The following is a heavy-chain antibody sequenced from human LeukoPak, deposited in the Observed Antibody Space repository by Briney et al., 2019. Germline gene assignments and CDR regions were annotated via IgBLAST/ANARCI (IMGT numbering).Heavy chain of an antibody. D-gene: IGHD6-6*01. CDR2: IYSGGST. Sequence: PGGSLRLSCAASGFTVSSNYVSWVRQAPGKGLEWVSVIYSGGSTYYADSVKGRFTISRDNSKNTLYLQMNSLRAEDTAVYYCARVAARPRYYYYYGMDVWGQGTTVTVSS. J-gene: IGHJ6*02. CDR3: ARVAARPRYYYYYGMDV. V-gene: IGHV3-53*01. CDR1: GFTVSSNY.